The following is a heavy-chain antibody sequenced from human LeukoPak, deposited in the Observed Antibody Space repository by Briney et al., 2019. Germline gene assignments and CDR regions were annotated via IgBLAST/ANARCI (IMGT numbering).Heavy chain of an antibody. Sequence: GGSLRLSCAASGFTFDDYAMHWVWQAPGKGLEWVSGISWNSGSIGYADSVKGRFTISRDNAKNSLYLQMNSLRAEDTALYYCAKGADSSGYYYFDYWGQGTLVTVSS. V-gene: IGHV3-9*01. CDR1: GFTFDDYA. CDR3: AKGADSSGYYYFDY. J-gene: IGHJ4*02. D-gene: IGHD3-22*01. CDR2: ISWNSGSI.